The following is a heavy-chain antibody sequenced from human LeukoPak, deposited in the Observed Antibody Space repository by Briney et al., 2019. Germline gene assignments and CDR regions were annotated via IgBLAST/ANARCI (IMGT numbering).Heavy chain of an antibody. CDR3: ARVEFGVVMDY. D-gene: IGHD3-3*01. CDR1: GGSISSYY. CDR2: IYYSGST. J-gene: IGHJ4*02. Sequence: MSSETLSLTCTVSGGSISSYYWSWIRQPPGKGLEWIGYIYYSGSTNYNPSLKSRVTISVDTSKNQFSLKLSSVTAADTAVYYCARVEFGVVMDYWGQGTLVTVSS. V-gene: IGHV4-59*01.